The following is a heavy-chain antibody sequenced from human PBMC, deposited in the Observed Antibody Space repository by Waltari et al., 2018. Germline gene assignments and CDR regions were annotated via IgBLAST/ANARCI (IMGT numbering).Heavy chain of an antibody. CDR3: AKETQSDGNAGLEF. J-gene: IGHJ4*02. CDR2: MSFDGYNK. V-gene: IGHV3-30*18. CDR1: GFSFSPSG. Sequence: HVQIVESGVAVVPPGRSLRLTCAASGFSFSPSGRHWVRQAPGKGWEWVALMSFDGYNKFYVDSVQGRFTISRDNSKNLMYLEMRDLRSEDTATYYCAKETQSDGNAGLEFWGQGTVVTVSS. D-gene: IGHD1-1*01.